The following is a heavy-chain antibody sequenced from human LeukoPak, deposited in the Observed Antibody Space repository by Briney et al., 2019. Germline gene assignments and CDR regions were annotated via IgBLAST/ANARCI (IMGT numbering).Heavy chain of an antibody. CDR2: IYHSGST. Sequence: SETLSLTCAVSGGSISSSNWWSWVRQPPGKGLEWIGEIYHSGSTSYNPSLKSRVTISVDKSKNQFSLNLSSVTAAHTAVYYCATDPGFDYGDYGWFDYWGQGTLVTVSS. V-gene: IGHV4-4*02. J-gene: IGHJ4*02. CDR1: GGSISSSNW. CDR3: ATDPGFDYGDYGWFDY. D-gene: IGHD4-17*01.